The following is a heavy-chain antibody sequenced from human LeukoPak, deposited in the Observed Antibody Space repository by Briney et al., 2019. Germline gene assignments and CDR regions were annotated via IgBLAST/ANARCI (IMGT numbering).Heavy chain of an antibody. V-gene: IGHV3-48*01. J-gene: IGHJ4*02. CDR1: GFTFSTYS. Sequence: GGSLRLSCAASGFTFSTYSMNWVRLAPGKGLEWVSYISSNSRTIFYAESVRGRFTISRDNAKNSLYLQMNSLRAEDTALYYCATQWELHPAFWGQGTLVTVSS. CDR3: ATQWELHPAF. D-gene: IGHD1-26*01. CDR2: ISSNSRTI.